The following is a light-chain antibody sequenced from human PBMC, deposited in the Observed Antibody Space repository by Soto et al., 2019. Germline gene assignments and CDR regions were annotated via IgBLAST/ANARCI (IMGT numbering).Light chain of an antibody. CDR2: EVS. V-gene: IGLV2-14*01. Sequence: QPVLTQPASVSGSPGQSVTITCTETSSDVGGYNYVSWYQQHPGKAPKLMIYEVSNRPSGVSNRFSGSKSGNTASLTISGLQAEDEADYYCSSYTSSSIDYVFGTRTKVTVL. CDR3: SSYTSSSIDYV. CDR1: SSDVGGYNY. J-gene: IGLJ1*01.